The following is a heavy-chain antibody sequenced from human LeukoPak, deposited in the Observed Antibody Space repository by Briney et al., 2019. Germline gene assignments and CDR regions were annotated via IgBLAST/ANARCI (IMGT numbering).Heavy chain of an antibody. J-gene: IGHJ4*02. CDR2: INSDGSST. D-gene: IGHD5-24*01. Sequence: GGTLRLSCAASGFTFSSYWMHWVRQAPGKGLVWVSRINSDGSSTSYADSVKGRFTISRDNAKNTLHLQMNSLRAEDTAVYYCALDGYNEGHFENCGERNPVT. V-gene: IGHV3-74*01. CDR3: ALDGYNEGHFEN. CDR1: GFTFSSYW.